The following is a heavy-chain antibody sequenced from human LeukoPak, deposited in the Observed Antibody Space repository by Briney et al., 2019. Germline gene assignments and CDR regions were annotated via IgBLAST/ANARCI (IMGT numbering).Heavy chain of an antibody. CDR3: AKDLSRLLCIDY. CDR2: ISYDGSNK. V-gene: IGHV3-30*18. D-gene: IGHD3-10*01. Sequence: PGGSLRLSCAASGFTFSSYGMHWVRQAPGKGLEWVAVISYDGSNKYYADSVKGRFTISRDNSKNTLYLQMNSLRAEDTAVYYCAKDLSRLLCIDYWGQETLVTASS. CDR1: GFTFSSYG. J-gene: IGHJ4*02.